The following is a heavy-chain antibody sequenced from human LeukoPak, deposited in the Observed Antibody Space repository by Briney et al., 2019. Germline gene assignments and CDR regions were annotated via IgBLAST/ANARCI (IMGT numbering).Heavy chain of an antibody. J-gene: IGHJ4*02. CDR2: INPGDSDT. CDR3: ARHNGSFPNPFDY. CDR1: GYSFTSYW. Sequence: GESLKISCKVSGYSFTSYWIGWVRQMPGKGLEWMGVINPGDSDTEYSPSFQGQVTISADKSISTAYLQWSSLKASDTAMYYCARHNGSFPNPFDYWGQGTLVTVSS. V-gene: IGHV5-51*01. D-gene: IGHD1-26*01.